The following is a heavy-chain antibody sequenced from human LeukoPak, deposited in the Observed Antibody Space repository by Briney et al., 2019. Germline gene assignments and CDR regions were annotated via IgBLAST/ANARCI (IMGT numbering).Heavy chain of an antibody. CDR3: AKDMGYSYGQFDY. J-gene: IGHJ4*02. CDR1: GFTFDDYA. CDR2: ISWNSGSI. D-gene: IGHD5-18*01. Sequence: GGALRLSCAASGFTFDDYAMHWVRQAPGKGLEWVSGISWNSGSIGYADSVKGRFTISRDNAKNSLYLQMDSLRAEDTALYYCAKDMGYSYGQFDYWGQGTLVTVSS. V-gene: IGHV3-9*01.